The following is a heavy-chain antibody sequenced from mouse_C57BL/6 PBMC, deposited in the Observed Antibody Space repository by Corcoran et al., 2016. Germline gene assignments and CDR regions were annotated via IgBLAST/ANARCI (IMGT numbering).Heavy chain of an antibody. CDR3: IYSLYAMDY. CDR2: INPNNGGT. Sequence: EVQLQQSGPELVKPGASVKISCKASGYTFTDYYMNWVKQSHGKSLEWIGDINPNNGGTSYNQKFKGKATLTVDKSSSTAYMELRSLTSEDSAVYYCIYSLYAMDYWGQGTSVTVSS. J-gene: IGHJ4*01. V-gene: IGHV1-26*01. D-gene: IGHD2-12*01. CDR1: GYTFTDYY.